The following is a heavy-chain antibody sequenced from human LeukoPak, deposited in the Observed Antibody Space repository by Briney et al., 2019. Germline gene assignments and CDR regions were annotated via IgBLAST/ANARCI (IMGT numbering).Heavy chain of an antibody. D-gene: IGHD3-22*01. V-gene: IGHV4-59*01. J-gene: IGHJ4*02. CDR1: GGSISSYY. CDR3: ARDFPPYYDSSGYYYPPWGHDY. Sequence: PSETLSLXCTVSGGSISSYYWSWIRQPPGKGLEWIGYIYYSGSTNYNPSLKSRVTMSVDTSKNQFSLKLSSVTAADTAVYYCARDFPPYYDSSGYYYPPWGHDYWGQGTLVTVSS. CDR2: IYYSGST.